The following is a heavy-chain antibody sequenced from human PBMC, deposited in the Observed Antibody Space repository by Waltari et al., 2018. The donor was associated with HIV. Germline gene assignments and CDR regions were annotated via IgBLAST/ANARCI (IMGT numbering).Heavy chain of an antibody. D-gene: IGHD3-22*01. CDR3: ATSRSTYYDTGGYFDY. Sequence: EVQLVQSGAEVKTPGESLKISCKASGYSFTSYWIGWVRQMPGKGLEWMGIIYPGDSDTRYSPSFQGQVTISADKSISTAYLQWSSLKASDTAMYYCATSRSTYYDTGGYFDYWGQGTLVTVSS. J-gene: IGHJ4*02. V-gene: IGHV5-51*03. CDR1: GYSFTSYW. CDR2: IYPGDSDT.